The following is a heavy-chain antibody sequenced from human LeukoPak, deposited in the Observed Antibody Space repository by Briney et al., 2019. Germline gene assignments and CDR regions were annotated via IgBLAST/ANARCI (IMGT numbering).Heavy chain of an antibody. D-gene: IGHD2-15*01. V-gene: IGHV4-30-4*01. J-gene: IGHJ4*02. CDR1: GGSISSGDYY. Sequence: SETLSLTCTVSGGSISSGDYYWSWIRQPPGKGLEWIGYIYYSGSTYYNPSLKSRVTISVDTSKNQFSLKLSSATAADTAVYYCARVGSGGEDFDYWGQGTLVTVSS. CDR2: IYYSGST. CDR3: ARVGSGGEDFDY.